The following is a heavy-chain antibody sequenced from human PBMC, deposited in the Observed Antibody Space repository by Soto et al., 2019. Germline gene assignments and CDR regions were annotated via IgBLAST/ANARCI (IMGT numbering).Heavy chain of an antibody. Sequence: EVQLVESGGGLVKPGGSLRLSCAASGFTFSNAWMSWVRQAPGKGLEWVGRIKSKTDGGTTDYAAPVKGRFTISRDHSKNTLYLQMNSLKTEDTAVYYCTTDLGASTVTTGFDYWGQGTLVTVSS. D-gene: IGHD4-17*01. V-gene: IGHV3-15*01. CDR3: TTDLGASTVTTGFDY. CDR2: IKSKTDGGTT. J-gene: IGHJ4*02. CDR1: GFTFSNAW.